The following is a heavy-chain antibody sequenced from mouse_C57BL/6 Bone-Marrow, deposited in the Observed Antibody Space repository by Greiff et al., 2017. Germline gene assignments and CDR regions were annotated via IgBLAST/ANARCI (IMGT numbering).Heavy chain of an antibody. Sequence: VQLQESGAELARPGASVKLSCKASGYTFTSYGISWVKQRTGQGLEWIGEIYPRSGNTYYNEKFKGKATLTAAKSSSTAYMELRSLTSEDSAVYFCARDYYYGSGYWYFDVWGTGTTVTVSS. CDR2: IYPRSGNT. D-gene: IGHD1-1*01. CDR1: GYTFTSYG. J-gene: IGHJ1*03. CDR3: ARDYYYGSGYWYFDV. V-gene: IGHV1-81*01.